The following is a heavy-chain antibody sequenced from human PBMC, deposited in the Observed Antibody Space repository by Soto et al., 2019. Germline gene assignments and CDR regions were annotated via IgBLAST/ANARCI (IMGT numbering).Heavy chain of an antibody. J-gene: IGHJ6*03. D-gene: IGHD6-6*01. CDR3: ARLSSSSYYYYYYYMDV. V-gene: IGHV4-59*08. CDR1: GGSISSYY. CDR2: IYYSGST. Sequence: QVQLQESGPGLVKPSETLSLTCTVSGGSISSYYWSWIRQPPGKGLEWIGYIYYSGSTNYNPSLKSRVTISVDTSKNQFSLKLSSVTAADTAVYYCARLSSSSYYYYYYYMDVWGKGTTVTVSS.